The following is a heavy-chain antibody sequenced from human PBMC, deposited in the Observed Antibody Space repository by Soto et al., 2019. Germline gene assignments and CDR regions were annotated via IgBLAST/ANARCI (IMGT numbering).Heavy chain of an antibody. CDR3: ARGLLAYFGMDV. Sequence: QLVQSGAEVKKPGASVKVSCKASGYSFTNYDISWVRQAPGQGLEWMAWISAHNGNKHYAEKFQGRVSTTTDTSTSTAHMEVRTLKTDDTAVYYCARGLLAYFGMDVWGQGTTVTVS. CDR2: ISAHNGNK. CDR1: GYSFTNYD. D-gene: IGHD1-26*01. V-gene: IGHV1-18*01. J-gene: IGHJ6*02.